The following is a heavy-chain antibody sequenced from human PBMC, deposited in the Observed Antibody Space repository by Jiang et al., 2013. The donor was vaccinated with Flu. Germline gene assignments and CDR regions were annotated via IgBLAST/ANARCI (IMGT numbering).Heavy chain of an antibody. CDR3: ASLSGYSAVYFFGH. CDR2: IDYSGST. CDR1: GASINNINYF. Sequence: GPGLVKPSETLSLTCTVSGASINNINYFWSWLRQPPGRGLEWIGYIDYSGSTYYNPSLKSRLTISADTSKNQFSLKLSSVTAADTAMYYCASLSGYSAVYFFGHWGQGNPGHRLL. V-gene: IGHV4-30-4*01. J-gene: IGHJ4*02. D-gene: IGHD3-22*01.